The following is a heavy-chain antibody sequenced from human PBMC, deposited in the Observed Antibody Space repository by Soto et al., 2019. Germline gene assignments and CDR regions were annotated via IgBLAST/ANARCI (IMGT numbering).Heavy chain of an antibody. D-gene: IGHD3-3*01. CDR3: AKEYYDFWSGSYNWFHP. Sequence: GGSLRLSCAASGFTFSSYGMHWVRQAPGKGLEWVAVISYDGSNKYYADSVKGRFTISRDNSKNTLYLQMNSLRAEDTAVYYCAKEYYDFWSGSYNWFHPWAREPWSPSPQ. CDR1: GFTFSSYG. J-gene: IGHJ5*02. CDR2: ISYDGSNK. V-gene: IGHV3-30*18.